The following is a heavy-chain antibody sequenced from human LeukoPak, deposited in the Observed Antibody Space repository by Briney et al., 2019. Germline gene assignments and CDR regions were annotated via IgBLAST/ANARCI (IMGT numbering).Heavy chain of an antibody. CDR2: IDYSGRT. V-gene: IGHV4-39*01. CDR3: SKRAAGNWNFDH. CDR1: GDSISSNSHY. D-gene: IGHD3-10*01. J-gene: IGHJ4*02. Sequence: PSETLSLTCTVSGDSISSNSHYWGWIRQPPGKGLEWIGSIDYSGRTYYNPSLKTRVTISIDTSKNQFSLKLNSVTATDTAFYYCSKRAAGNWNFDHRGQGTLVAVSS.